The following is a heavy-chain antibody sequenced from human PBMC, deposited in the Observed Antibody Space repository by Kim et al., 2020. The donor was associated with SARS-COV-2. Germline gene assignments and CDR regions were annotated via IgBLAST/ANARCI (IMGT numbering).Heavy chain of an antibody. J-gene: IGHJ4*02. D-gene: IGHD3-9*01. Sequence: SVKGRFTISRDNSKNTLYLQMNSLRAEDTAVYYCARDRYYDILTGYYYDYWGQGTLVTVSS. CDR3: ARDRYYDILTGYYYDY. V-gene: IGHV3-30*01.